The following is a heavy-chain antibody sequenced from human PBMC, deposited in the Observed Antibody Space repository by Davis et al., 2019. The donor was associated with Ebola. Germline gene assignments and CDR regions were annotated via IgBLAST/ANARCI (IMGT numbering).Heavy chain of an antibody. CDR3: ARHEAAVGTFDY. V-gene: IGHV4-34*01. Sequence: MPSETLSLTCAVYGGSFTDYYWSWIRQPPGKELEWIGEINHSGSTNYNPSLKSRVTISVDTSKNQFSLKLSSVTAADTAVYYCARHEAAVGTFDYWGQGTLVTVSS. D-gene: IGHD6-13*01. CDR1: GGSFTDYY. CDR2: INHSGST. J-gene: IGHJ4*02.